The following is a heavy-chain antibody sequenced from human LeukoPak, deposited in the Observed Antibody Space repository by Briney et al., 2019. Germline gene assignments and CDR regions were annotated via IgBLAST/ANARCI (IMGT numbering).Heavy chain of an antibody. J-gene: IGHJ4*02. CDR3: ARHPHDSSGYYDY. CDR2: IYPGDSDT. D-gene: IGHD3-22*01. Sequence: GESLKISXKGSGYSFTSYWIGWVRQMPGKGLEWMGIIYPGDSDTGYSPSFQGQVTISADKSISTAYLQWSSLKASDTAMYYCARHPHDSSGYYDYWGQGTLVTVSS. V-gene: IGHV5-51*01. CDR1: GYSFTSYW.